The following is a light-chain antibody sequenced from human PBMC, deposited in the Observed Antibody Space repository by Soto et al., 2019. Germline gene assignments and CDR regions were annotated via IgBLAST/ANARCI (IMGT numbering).Light chain of an antibody. J-gene: IGKJ4*01. CDR1: QRVSDN. CDR2: GAS. CDR3: QQYNSWPLT. Sequence: EIVMTQSPATLSVSPGERATLSCRASQRVSDNLAWYQQKPGQAPRLLIYGASTRATDIPAKFSGRGSGTEFSLTISSLKSEHFALDYCQQYNSWPLTFGGGTTVEIK. V-gene: IGKV3-15*01.